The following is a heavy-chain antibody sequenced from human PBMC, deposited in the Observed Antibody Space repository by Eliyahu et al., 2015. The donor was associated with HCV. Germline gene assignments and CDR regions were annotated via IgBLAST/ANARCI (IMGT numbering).Heavy chain of an antibody. V-gene: IGHV3-23*01. J-gene: IGHJ1*01. CDR1: XFXXXXSS. CDR3: VKGPAPAGSDLAEYFQH. Sequence: EVQLMDSGGGFVQPGGSLSLSCAASXFXXXXSSMSWXRQAPGKGLEWVSGISGSGYRTYFADSVKGRFTISRDNSKNMVYLQMNILRVEDTALYYCVKGPAPAGSDLAEYFQHWGQGSLVTVSS. D-gene: IGHD6-13*01. CDR2: ISGSGYRT.